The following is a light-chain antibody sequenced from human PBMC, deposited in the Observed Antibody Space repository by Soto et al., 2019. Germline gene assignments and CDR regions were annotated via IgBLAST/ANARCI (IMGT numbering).Light chain of an antibody. J-gene: IGLJ3*02. CDR1: NSNIENNY. CDR3: GTWDSSLNAYWV. CDR2: GDS. V-gene: IGLV1-51*01. Sequence: QSVLTQPPSVSAAPGQKVTISCSGSNSNIENNYVSWYQQLPGTAPKLIIFGDSWRPSGIPDRFSGSKSGTSATLAITGLQTGDEAYYYCGTWDSSLNAYWVFGGGTKLTVL.